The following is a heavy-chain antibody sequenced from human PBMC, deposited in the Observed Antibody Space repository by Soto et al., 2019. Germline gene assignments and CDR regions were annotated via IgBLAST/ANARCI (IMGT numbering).Heavy chain of an antibody. CDR3: ARDVQSIAVARGSGMDV. D-gene: IGHD6-19*01. Sequence: QVQLVQSGAEVKKPGASVKVSCKASGYTFTSYGISWVRQAPGQGLEWMGWISAYNGNTNYAQKLQGRVTMTTDTATSTAYMELRSLRSDDTAVYYCARDVQSIAVARGSGMDVWGQGTTVTVSS. CDR1: GYTFTSYG. J-gene: IGHJ6*02. V-gene: IGHV1-18*01. CDR2: ISAYNGNT.